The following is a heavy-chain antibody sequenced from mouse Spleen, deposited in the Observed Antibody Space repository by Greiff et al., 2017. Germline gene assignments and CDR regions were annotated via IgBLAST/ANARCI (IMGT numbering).Heavy chain of an antibody. V-gene: IGHV1-4*01. CDR2: INPSSGYT. CDR1: GYTFTSYT. J-gene: IGHJ1*01. D-gene: IGHD2-4*01. Sequence: QVQLQQSGAELARPGASVKMSCKASGYTFTSYTMHWVKQRPGQGLEWIGYINPSSGYTKYNQKFKDKATLTADKSSSTAYMQLSSLTSEDSAVYYCARSRDYGYWYFDVWGAGTTVTVSS. CDR3: ARSRDYGYWYFDV.